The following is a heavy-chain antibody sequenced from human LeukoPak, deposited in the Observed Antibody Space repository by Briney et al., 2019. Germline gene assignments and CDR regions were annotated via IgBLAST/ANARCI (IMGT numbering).Heavy chain of an antibody. V-gene: IGHV4-39*02. J-gene: IGHJ4*02. Sequence: SETLSLTCTVSGGSISNTFYYWGWIRQPPGKGLEWIGSINYSGSTYYNPSLKSRVTISVDTSKNQFSLKLSSVTAADTAVYYCARDLSGIAGYTYGRGIDYWGQGTLVTVSS. CDR2: INYSGST. CDR3: ARDLSGIAGYTYGRGIDY. D-gene: IGHD5-18*01. CDR1: GGSISNTFYY.